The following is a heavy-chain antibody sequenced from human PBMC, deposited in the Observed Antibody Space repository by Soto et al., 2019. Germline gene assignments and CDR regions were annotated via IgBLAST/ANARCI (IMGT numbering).Heavy chain of an antibody. CDR1: GFIFSSYS. CDR2: ISSSSSTT. V-gene: IGHV3-48*02. J-gene: IGHJ6*02. CDR3: ARDSFRIRVAFYYGMDV. D-gene: IGHD2-15*01. Sequence: GGSLRLSCAASGFIFSSYSMNWVRQAPGKGLEWISDISSSSSTTNYADSVKGRFTISRDNAKNSLYLQMNSLRDEDTAVYYCARDSFRIRVAFYYGMDVWGQGTTVTVSS.